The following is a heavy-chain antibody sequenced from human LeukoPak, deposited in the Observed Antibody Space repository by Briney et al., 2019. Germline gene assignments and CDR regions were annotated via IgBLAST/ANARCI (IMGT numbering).Heavy chain of an antibody. Sequence: GGSLRLSCSASGCTFSSYAMHWVRQAPGKGLEYVSAISSNGGSTYYADSVKGRFTISRDNSKNTLYLQMSSLRAEDTAVYYCVKDRDGEDGGYYFDYWGQGTLVTVSS. CDR1: GCTFSSYA. D-gene: IGHD3-22*01. V-gene: IGHV3-64D*06. CDR3: VKDRDGEDGGYYFDY. CDR2: ISSNGGST. J-gene: IGHJ4*02.